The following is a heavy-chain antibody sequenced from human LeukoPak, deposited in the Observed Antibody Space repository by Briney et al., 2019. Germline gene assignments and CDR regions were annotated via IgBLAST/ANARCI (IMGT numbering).Heavy chain of an antibody. CDR3: TRGGTYSSGYSDY. CDR1: GFTFIGHW. Sequence: GGLRLSCAASGFTFIGHWMHWVRQAPGKGLVWVSRINSDGSTRTYADSVKGRFTISRDNAKTTLYLQMNSLRAEDTAMYYCTRGGTYSSGYSDYWGQGTLVTVSS. V-gene: IGHV3-74*01. CDR2: INSDGSTR. J-gene: IGHJ4*02. D-gene: IGHD5-18*01.